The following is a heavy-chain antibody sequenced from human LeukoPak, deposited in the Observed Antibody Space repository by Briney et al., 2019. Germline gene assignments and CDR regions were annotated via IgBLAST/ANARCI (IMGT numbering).Heavy chain of an antibody. D-gene: IGHD6-19*01. Sequence: GESLKISCKDSGYSFTSYWIGWVRQMPGKGLEWMGIIFPGDSDTGYSPSFQGQVTISADKSISTAYLQWSSLKASDTAMYYCARVRGSGGFVIDYWGQGTLVTVSS. V-gene: IGHV5-51*01. CDR1: GYSFTSYW. CDR3: ARVRGSGGFVIDY. CDR2: IFPGDSDT. J-gene: IGHJ4*02.